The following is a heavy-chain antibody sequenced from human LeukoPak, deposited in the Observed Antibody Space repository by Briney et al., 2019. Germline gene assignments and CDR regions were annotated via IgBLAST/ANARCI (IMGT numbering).Heavy chain of an antibody. D-gene: IGHD3-22*01. V-gene: IGHV1-18*01. CDR1: GYTFTSYG. CDR2: ISAYNGNT. Sequence: ASVKVSCKASGYTFTSYGISWVRQAPGQGLEWMGWISAYNGNTNYAQKLQGRVTMTTDTSTSTAYMELRSLRSDDTAVHYCAREGSYYDSSGYFVIDYWGQGTLVTVSS. CDR3: AREGSYYDSSGYFVIDY. J-gene: IGHJ4*02.